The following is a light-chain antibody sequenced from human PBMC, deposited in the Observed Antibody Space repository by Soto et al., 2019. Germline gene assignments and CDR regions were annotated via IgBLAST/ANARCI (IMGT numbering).Light chain of an antibody. V-gene: IGKV1-5*03. CDR1: QSISSW. CDR3: QKYNSYPYT. CDR2: KAS. Sequence: DIQMTQSPSTLSASVGDRVTITCRASQSISSWLAWYQQKPGKAPKLLIYKASSLESGVPSRFSGSGSGTEFTLTISSLQPDDFATYYCQKYNSYPYTFGRGTKLEIK. J-gene: IGKJ2*01.